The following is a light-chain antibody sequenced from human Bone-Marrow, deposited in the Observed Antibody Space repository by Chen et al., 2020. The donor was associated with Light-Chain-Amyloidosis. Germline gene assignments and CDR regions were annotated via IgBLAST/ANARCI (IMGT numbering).Light chain of an antibody. CDR2: GSS. CDR1: QTISSNY. Sequence: EIVLTQSPGTLSLSPGEGANLSCRASQTISSNYLTWYQQNFGQAPSLLIYGSSSRATGIPARFTGSGSGTDFTLTINRLEPEDFAMYYCQQYGTSPLTFGGGTKVEIK. J-gene: IGKJ4*01. CDR3: QQYGTSPLT. V-gene: IGKV3-20*01.